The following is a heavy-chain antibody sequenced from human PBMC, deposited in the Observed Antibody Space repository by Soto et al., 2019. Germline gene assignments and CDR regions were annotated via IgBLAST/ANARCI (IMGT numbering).Heavy chain of an antibody. V-gene: IGHV1-69*13. CDR2: IIPIFGTA. CDR3: ARDRDIVVVPAAMVHSSYYYGMDV. D-gene: IGHD2-2*01. Sequence: SVKVSCKASGGTFSSYAISWVRQAPGQGLEWMGGIIPIFGTANYAQKFQGRVTITADESTSTAYMELSSLRSEDTAVYYCARDRDIVVVPAAMVHSSYYYGMDVWGQGTTVTVSS. CDR1: GGTFSSYA. J-gene: IGHJ6*02.